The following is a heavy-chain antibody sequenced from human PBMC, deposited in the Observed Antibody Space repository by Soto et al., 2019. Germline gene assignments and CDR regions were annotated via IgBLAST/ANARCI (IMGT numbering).Heavy chain of an antibody. D-gene: IGHD3-9*01. CDR1: GGSFSGYY. CDR2: INHSGST. V-gene: IGHV4-34*01. J-gene: IGHJ4*02. CDR3: ASAVVRVDILTRYYPHPSESFDY. Sequence: QVQLQQWGAGLLKPSETLSLTCAVYGGSFSGYYWSWIRQPPGKGLEWIGEINHSGSTNYNPSLKDPVTLSPANAMNQSPLTRTSVTAPATAVYYCASAVVRVDILTRYYPHPSESFDYCGQRTLVTVSS.